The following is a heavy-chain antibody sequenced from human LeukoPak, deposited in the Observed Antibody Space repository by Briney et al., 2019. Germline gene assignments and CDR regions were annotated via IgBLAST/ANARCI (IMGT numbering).Heavy chain of an antibody. V-gene: IGHV3-23*01. Sequence: GGSLRLSCAASGFTFSSYAMSWVRQAPGKGLEWVSAISGSGGGTYYSDSVKGRFTISRDNSKNTLYLQMNSLKTEDTAAYYCTRLPAAAGRGDYFDYWGQGTLVTVSS. CDR3: TRLPAAAGRGDYFDY. D-gene: IGHD6-13*01. CDR1: GFTFSSYA. J-gene: IGHJ4*02. CDR2: ISGSGGGT.